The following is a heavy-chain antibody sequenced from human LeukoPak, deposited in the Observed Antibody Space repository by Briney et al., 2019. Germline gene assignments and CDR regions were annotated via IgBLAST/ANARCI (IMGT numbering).Heavy chain of an antibody. D-gene: IGHD2-15*01. CDR3: GRGINDC. V-gene: IGHV3-74*01. J-gene: IGHJ4*02. CDR1: GFTFSSYW. Sequence: GGSLRLSCAASGFTFSSYWMHWVRQAPGKGLVWVSRINSDGSSKNYADSVRGRFTISRDNSKNTLYLQMNSLRAEDTAVYYCGRGINDCWGQGTLVTVSS. CDR2: INSDGSSK.